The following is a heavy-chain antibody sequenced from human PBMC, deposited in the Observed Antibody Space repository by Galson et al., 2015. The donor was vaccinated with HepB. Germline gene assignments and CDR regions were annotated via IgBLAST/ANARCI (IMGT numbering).Heavy chain of an antibody. CDR3: ARDDPTVQAFDI. CDR2: IIPILGIA. D-gene: IGHD4-17*01. J-gene: IGHJ3*02. Sequence: SVKVSCKASGGTFSNKSISWVRQAPGQGLEWMGRIIPILGIANYAQKFQGRVTITADKSTSTAYMELSRLRSEDTAVYFCARDDPTVQAFDIWGQGTMVTVSS. V-gene: IGHV1-69*04. CDR1: GGTFSNKS.